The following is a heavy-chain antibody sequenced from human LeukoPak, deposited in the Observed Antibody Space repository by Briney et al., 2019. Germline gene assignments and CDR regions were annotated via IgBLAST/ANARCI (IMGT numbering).Heavy chain of an antibody. CDR3: ARGIAAAGPFDY. J-gene: IGHJ4*02. D-gene: IGHD6-13*01. V-gene: IGHV1-69*05. CDR1: GGTFSSYA. CDR2: IIPIFGTA. Sequence: SVKVSCKASGGTFSSYAISWVRQAPGQGLEWMGGIIPIFGTANYAQKFQGRVTITTDESTSTAYMELSSPRSEDTAVYYCARGIAAAGPFDYWGQGTLVTVSS.